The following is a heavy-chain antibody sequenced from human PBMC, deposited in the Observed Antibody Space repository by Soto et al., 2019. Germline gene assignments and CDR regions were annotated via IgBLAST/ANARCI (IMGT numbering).Heavy chain of an antibody. J-gene: IGHJ6*02. CDR2: ISAYNGNT. V-gene: IGHV1-18*01. D-gene: IGHD2-15*01. CDR3: ARDKRIQRGVEVVAATNGMDG. CDR1: GYTFTSYG. Sequence: ASVKVSCPASGYTFTSYGISWVRQAPGQGLEWMGWISAYNGNTNYAQKLQGRVTMTTDTSTSTAYMELRSLRSDDTAVYYCARDKRIQRGVEVVAATNGMDGWGQGNTVTVS.